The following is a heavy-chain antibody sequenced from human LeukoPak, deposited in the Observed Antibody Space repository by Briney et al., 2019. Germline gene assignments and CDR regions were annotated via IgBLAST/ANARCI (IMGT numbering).Heavy chain of an antibody. CDR2: INTDGSTT. CDR1: GFEFSRSW. CDR3: AREISGRDDY. V-gene: IGHV3-74*01. D-gene: IGHD2-15*01. Sequence: GGSLRLSCVTSGFEFSRSWMHWVRQAPGMGLAWVSHINTDGSTTNYADSVKGRFTISRDNNKNTLHLQMNNLRAEDTAVYYCAREISGRDDYWGQGTLVTVSS. J-gene: IGHJ4*02.